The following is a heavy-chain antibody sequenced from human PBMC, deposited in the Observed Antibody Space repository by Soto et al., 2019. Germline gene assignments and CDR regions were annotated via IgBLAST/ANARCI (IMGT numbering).Heavy chain of an antibody. J-gene: IGHJ4*02. CDR3: ATSYRNAWYTY. CDR1: GDSMTRGSYY. CDR2: FYYTGCT. Sequence: SETLSLTCVVSGDSMTRGSYYWAWIRQPPGKGLEWIGSFYYTGCTNYNPSLKSRVTVSADTSNNHFSLRLTSVTAADTAVYYCATSYRNAWYTYWGQGTQVTVSS. D-gene: IGHD6-13*01. V-gene: IGHV4-39*02.